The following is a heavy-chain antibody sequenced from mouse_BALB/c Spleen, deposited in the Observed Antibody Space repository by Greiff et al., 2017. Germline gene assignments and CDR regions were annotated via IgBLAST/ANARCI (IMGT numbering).Heavy chain of an antibody. CDR3: ATGFYGNYGWFAY. J-gene: IGHJ3*01. CDR2: ISSGSSTI. CDR1: GFTFSSFG. V-gene: IGHV5-17*02. D-gene: IGHD2-1*01. Sequence: EVKLEESGGGLVQPGGSRKLSCAASGFTFSSFGMHWVRQAPEKGLEWVAYISSGSSTIYYADTVKGRFTISRDNPKNTLFLQMTSLRSEDTAMYYCATGFYGNYGWFAYWGQGTLVTVSA.